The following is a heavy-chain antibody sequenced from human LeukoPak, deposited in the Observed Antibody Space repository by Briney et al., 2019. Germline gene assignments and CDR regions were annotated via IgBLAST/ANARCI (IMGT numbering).Heavy chain of an antibody. J-gene: IGHJ3*02. CDR2: ISGSGGST. Sequence: PGGSLRLSCAASGFTFSSYAMSWVRQAPGKGLEWVSAISGSGGSTYYADAVTGRFTISRDNSKNTLYLQMNSLRAEDTAVYYCAKYITMIVVVIPTYDAFDIWGQGTMVTVSS. D-gene: IGHD3-22*01. CDR1: GFTFSSYA. V-gene: IGHV3-23*01. CDR3: AKYITMIVVVIPTYDAFDI.